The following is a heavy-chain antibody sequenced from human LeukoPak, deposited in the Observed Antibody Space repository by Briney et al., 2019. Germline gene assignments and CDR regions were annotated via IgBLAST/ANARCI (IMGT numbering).Heavy chain of an antibody. Sequence: SQTLSLTCAVSGGSFSGYYWSWIRQPPGKGLERIGEINHSGSTNYNTSLKSRVTKSVDTSKNQFSLKLSSVTAADTAVYYCAGISVTGGDWFDPWGEGTQVTDSS. CDR3: AGISVTGGDWFDP. V-gene: IGHV4-34*01. CDR1: GGSFSGYY. D-gene: IGHD6-19*01. CDR2: INHSGST. J-gene: IGHJ5*02.